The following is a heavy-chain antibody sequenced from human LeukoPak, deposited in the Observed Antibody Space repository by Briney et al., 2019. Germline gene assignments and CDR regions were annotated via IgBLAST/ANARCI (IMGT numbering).Heavy chain of an antibody. CDR1: GGSFSDYY. CDR3: ASCCSTSWYAGDWFDP. Sequence: SETLSLTCAVYGGSFSDYYWSWIRQSPGKGLEWIGEINHSGSTNYNPSLKSRVTISVDTSKNQFSLKLNSVTAADTAVYYCASCCSTSWYAGDWFDPWGQGTLVTVSS. D-gene: IGHD2-2*01. J-gene: IGHJ5*02. CDR2: INHSGST. V-gene: IGHV4-34*01.